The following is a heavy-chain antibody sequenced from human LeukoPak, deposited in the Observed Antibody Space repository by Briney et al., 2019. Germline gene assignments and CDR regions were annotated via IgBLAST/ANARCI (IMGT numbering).Heavy chain of an antibody. J-gene: IGHJ4*02. V-gene: IGHV4-30-4*08. CDR1: GGSISSGDYY. D-gene: IGHD3-3*01. CDR2: IYYSGST. Sequence: SETLSLTCTVSGGSISSGDYYLSWIRQPPGKGLEWIGYIYYSGSTYYNPSLKSRVTISVDTSKNQFSLKLSSATAADTAVYYCASFDYDFWGYWGQGTLVTVSS. CDR3: ASFDYDFWGY.